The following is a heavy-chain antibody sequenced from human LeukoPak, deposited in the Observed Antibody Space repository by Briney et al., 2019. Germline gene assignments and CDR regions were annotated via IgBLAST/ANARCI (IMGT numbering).Heavy chain of an antibody. V-gene: IGHV3-48*02. D-gene: IGHD4-17*01. CDR3: ARGRYGDYLFDY. J-gene: IGHJ4*02. Sequence: GGSLRLSCAVSGFTFSGYAMNWVRQAPGKGLEWVSYLSGSSSTIYYADSVKGRFTISRDNAKNSLFLQMNSLGDEDTAVYYCARGRYGDYLFDYWGQGTLVTVSS. CDR1: GFTFSGYA. CDR2: LSGSSSTI.